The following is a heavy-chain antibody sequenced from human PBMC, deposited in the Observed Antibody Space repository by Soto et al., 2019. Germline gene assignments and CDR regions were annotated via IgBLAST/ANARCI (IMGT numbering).Heavy chain of an antibody. Sequence: QVQLVQSGPEVKKPGSSVKVSCKVFGDTFNNYAISGVRQAPGEGLEWMGGIIPKLDTPKSAQKFQGRVSRTADDTTATGNMELRSLSTDDTAVYYCARDARQITRVRGVIPHYIFHMDVWGQGTTVAVSS. CDR3: ARDARQITRVRGVIPHYIFHMDV. D-gene: IGHD3-10*01. CDR1: GDTFNNYA. J-gene: IGHJ6*02. V-gene: IGHV1-69*01. CDR2: IIPKLDTP.